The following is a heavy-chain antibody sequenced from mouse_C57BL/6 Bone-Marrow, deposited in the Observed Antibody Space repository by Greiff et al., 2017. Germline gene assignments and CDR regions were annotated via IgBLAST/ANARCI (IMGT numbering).Heavy chain of an antibody. J-gene: IGHJ3*01. Sequence: VKLQQPGAELVRPGSSVKLSCKASGYTFTSYWMDWVKQRPGQGLEWIGNIYPSDSETHYNQKFKDKATLTVDKSSSTAYMQLSSLTSEDSAVYCGARGGSSSWFAYWGQGTLVTVSA. D-gene: IGHD1-1*01. CDR2: IYPSDSET. V-gene: IGHV1-61*01. CDR3: ARGGSSSWFAY. CDR1: GYTFTSYW.